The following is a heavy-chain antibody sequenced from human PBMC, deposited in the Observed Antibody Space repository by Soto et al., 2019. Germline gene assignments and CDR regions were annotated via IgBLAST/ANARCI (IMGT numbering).Heavy chain of an antibody. CDR3: ARGKSRAVAGPYYGMDV. D-gene: IGHD6-19*01. CDR1: GFTFSDYY. CDR2: ISSSSSYT. J-gene: IGHJ6*02. Sequence: GGSLRLSCAASGFTFSDYYMSWIRQAPGKGLEWVSYISSSSSYTNYADSVKGRFTISRDNAKNSLYLQMNSLRAEDTAVYYCARGKSRAVAGPYYGMDVWGQGTTVTVSS. V-gene: IGHV3-11*06.